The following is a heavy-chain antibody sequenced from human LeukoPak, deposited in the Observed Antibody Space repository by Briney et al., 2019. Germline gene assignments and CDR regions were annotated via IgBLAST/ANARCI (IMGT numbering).Heavy chain of an antibody. D-gene: IGHD4-17*01. CDR3: ARDVATVTTLGEVGPV. V-gene: IGHV3-66*01. Sequence: PGGSLRLSCAVSGFNVSGNYMSWVRQAPGKGLEWVSVLYSGGRTYHADTVKGRFTISRDTSKNTLCLQMNNLRAEDTAVYYCARDVATVTTLGEVGPVWGQGTLVTVSS. CDR2: LYSGGRT. J-gene: IGHJ4*02. CDR1: GFNVSGNY.